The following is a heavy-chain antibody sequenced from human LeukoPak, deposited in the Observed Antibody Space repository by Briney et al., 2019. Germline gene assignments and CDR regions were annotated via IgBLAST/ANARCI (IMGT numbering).Heavy chain of an antibody. CDR1: GGSFSGHY. J-gene: IGHJ4*02. D-gene: IGHD6-19*01. V-gene: IGHV4-34*01. CDR2: INHSGST. CDR3: ARTKQWLVPDY. Sequence: SETLSLTCAVYGGSFSGHYWSWIRQPPGKGLEWIGEINHSGSTNYNPSLKSRVTISVDTSKNQFSLKLSSVTAADTAVYYCARTKQWLVPDYWGQGTLVTVSS.